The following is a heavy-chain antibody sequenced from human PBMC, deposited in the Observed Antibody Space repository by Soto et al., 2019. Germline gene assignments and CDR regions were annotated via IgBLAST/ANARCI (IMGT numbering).Heavy chain of an antibody. D-gene: IGHD5-18*01. CDR2: IYSGGST. CDR3: ATTFKYSYGQYYFDY. CDR1: GFTVSSNY. J-gene: IGHJ4*02. V-gene: IGHV3-66*01. Sequence: PGGSLRLSCAASGFTVSSNYMSWVRQAPGKGLEWVSVIYSGGSTYYADSVKGRFTISRDNSKNTLYLQMNSLRAEDTAVYYCATTFKYSYGQYYFDYWGQGTLVTVS.